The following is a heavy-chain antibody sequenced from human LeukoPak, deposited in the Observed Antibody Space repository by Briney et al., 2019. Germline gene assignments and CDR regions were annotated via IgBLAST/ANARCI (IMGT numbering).Heavy chain of an antibody. J-gene: IGHJ3*02. D-gene: IGHD6-6*01. CDR3: AKDVADAARPSDAFDI. V-gene: IGHV3-9*01. CDR2: ISWNSGSI. Sequence: GGSLRLSCAASGFTFDDYAMHWVRQAPGKGLEWVSGISWNSGSIGYADPVKGRFTISRDNAKNSLYLQMNSLRAEDTALYYCAKDVADAARPSDAFDIWGQGTMVTVSS. CDR1: GFTFDDYA.